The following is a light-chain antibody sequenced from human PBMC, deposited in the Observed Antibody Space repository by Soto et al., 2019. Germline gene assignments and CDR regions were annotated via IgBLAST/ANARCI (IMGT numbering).Light chain of an antibody. CDR2: KAS. Sequence: DIQMTQSPSTLSASVGDRVTITCRASQSISSWLAWYQQKPGKAPKLLIYKASSLESGVPSRFSGSGSGTEFTLTISSLQPDDFATYYCQQYNSYSGTFGGGTQVDIK. J-gene: IGKJ4*01. CDR3: QQYNSYSGT. V-gene: IGKV1-5*03. CDR1: QSISSW.